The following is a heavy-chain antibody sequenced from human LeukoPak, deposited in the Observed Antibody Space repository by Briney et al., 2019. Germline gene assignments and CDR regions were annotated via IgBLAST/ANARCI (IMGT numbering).Heavy chain of an antibody. V-gene: IGHV1-8*03. CDR1: GYTFTSYG. CDR2: MNPNSGNT. Sequence: ASVKVSCKASGYTFTSYGISWVRQAPGQGLEWMGWMNPNSGNTGYAQKFQGRVTITRNTSISAAYMELSSLRSEDTAVYYCARVVYYYDSSGYRRGLVYYFDYWGQGTLVTVSS. J-gene: IGHJ4*02. D-gene: IGHD3-22*01. CDR3: ARVVYYYDSSGYRRGLVYYFDY.